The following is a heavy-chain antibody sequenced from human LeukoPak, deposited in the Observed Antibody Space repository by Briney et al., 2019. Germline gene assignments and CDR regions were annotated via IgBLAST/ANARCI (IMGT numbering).Heavy chain of an antibody. D-gene: IGHD2/OR15-2a*01. V-gene: IGHV3-48*04. CDR1: GFTFKNYR. CDR2: ISSSGRTI. Sequence: PGGSLRLSCAASGFTFKNYRMNWVRQAPGKGLEWLSYISSSGRTIYYADSVKGRFTISRDNAENSLYLQMNSLRAEDTAVYYCASTYWFDPWGQGTLVTVSS. CDR3: ASTYWFDP. J-gene: IGHJ5*02.